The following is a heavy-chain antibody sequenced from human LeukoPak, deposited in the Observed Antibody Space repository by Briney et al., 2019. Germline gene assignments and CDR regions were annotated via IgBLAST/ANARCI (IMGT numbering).Heavy chain of an antibody. V-gene: IGHV1-24*01. CDR1: GYTLTELS. CDR2: FDPEDGET. CDR3: ATGWLWSGYPQGIV. D-gene: IGHD3-3*01. J-gene: IGHJ4*02. Sequence: ASVKVSCKVSGYTLTELSMHWVRQAPGKGLEWMGGFDPEDGETIYAQKFQGRVTMTEDTSTDTAYMELSSLRSEDTAVYYCATGWLWSGYPQGIVWGQGTLVTVSS.